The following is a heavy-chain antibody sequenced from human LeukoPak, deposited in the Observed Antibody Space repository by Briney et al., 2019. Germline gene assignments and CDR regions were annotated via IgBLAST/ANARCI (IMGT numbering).Heavy chain of an antibody. CDR2: IPYDGSNK. CDR3: AKDLTVTTFAYYYYYGMDV. D-gene: IGHD4-17*01. V-gene: IGHV3-30*18. J-gene: IGHJ6*04. CDR1: GFTFSSYG. Sequence: PGRSLRLSCAASGFTFSSYGMHWVRQAPGKGLEWVAVIPYDGSNKYYADSVKGRFTISRDNSKNTLYLQMNSLRAEDTAVYYCAKDLTVTTFAYYYYYGMDVWGKGTTVTVSS.